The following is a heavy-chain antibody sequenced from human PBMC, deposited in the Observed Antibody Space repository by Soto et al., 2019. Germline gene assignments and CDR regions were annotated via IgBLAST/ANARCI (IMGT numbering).Heavy chain of an antibody. CDR1: GYTFTSYG. CDR2: ISAYNANT. CDR3: ARDFQPIKSYYRPTWFDP. V-gene: IGHV1-18*01. Sequence: ASVKVSCKASGYTFTSYGINWVRQAPGQGLEWMGWISAYNANTNYAQNFQGRVTMTTDTSTSTAYMELRSLRSDDTAVYYCARDFQPIKSYYRPTWFDPWGQGTLVTVSS. D-gene: IGHD3-10*01. J-gene: IGHJ5*02.